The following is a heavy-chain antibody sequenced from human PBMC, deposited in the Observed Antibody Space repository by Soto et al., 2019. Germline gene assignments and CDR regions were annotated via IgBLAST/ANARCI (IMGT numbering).Heavy chain of an antibody. Sequence: QVQLVQSGAEVKKPGASVKVSCKASGYTFTSYGISWVRQAPGQGLEWMGWISAYNGNTNYAQKLQGRVTMTTDTSTSTAYMELRSLRSDDTAGYYCGGDSSPYGDYVGFAYWGQGTLVTV. CDR1: GYTFTSYG. D-gene: IGHD4-17*01. J-gene: IGHJ4*02. V-gene: IGHV1-18*01. CDR2: ISAYNGNT. CDR3: GGDSSPYGDYVGFAY.